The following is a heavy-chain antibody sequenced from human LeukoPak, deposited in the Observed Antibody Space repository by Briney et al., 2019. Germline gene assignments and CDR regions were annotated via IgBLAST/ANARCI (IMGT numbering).Heavy chain of an antibody. CDR2: ISGTGGST. Sequence: GGSLRLFCAASGFTFSSYAMSWVRQAPGKGLEWVSAISGTGGSTYYADSVKGRFTISRDNSKNALYLQMNSLRAEDTAVYYCAKEFAPRNSGYIYGDAFDIWGQGTMVTVSS. D-gene: IGHD3-22*01. V-gene: IGHV3-23*01. CDR1: GFTFSSYA. CDR3: AKEFAPRNSGYIYGDAFDI. J-gene: IGHJ3*02.